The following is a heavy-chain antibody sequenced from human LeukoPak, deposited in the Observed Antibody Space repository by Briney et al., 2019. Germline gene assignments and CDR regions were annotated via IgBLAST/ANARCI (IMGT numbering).Heavy chain of an antibody. D-gene: IGHD5-18*01. J-gene: IGHJ4*02. Sequence: ASVKVSCKASGYTFTSYDINWVRQATGQGLEWMGWMNPNGGITGYAQKFQGRVTMTRNTSISTAYKELSRLRSEDTAVYYCAREVDTAMVLDYWGQGTLVTVSS. CDR1: GYTFTSYD. CDR3: AREVDTAMVLDY. V-gene: IGHV1-8*01. CDR2: MNPNGGIT.